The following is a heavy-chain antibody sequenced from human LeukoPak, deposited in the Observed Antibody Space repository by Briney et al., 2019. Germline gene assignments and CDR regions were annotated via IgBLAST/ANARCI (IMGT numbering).Heavy chain of an antibody. D-gene: IGHD3-10*01. Sequence: GGSLRLSCAASGFTFSSYWMHWVRQAPGKGLVWVSRINSDGSSTSYGDSVKGRFTISRDNAKNTLYLQMNSLRAEDTAVYYCARSHRGYYYYYGMDVWGQGTTVTVSS. CDR1: GFTFSSYW. J-gene: IGHJ6*02. V-gene: IGHV3-74*01. CDR2: INSDGSST. CDR3: ARSHRGYYYYYGMDV.